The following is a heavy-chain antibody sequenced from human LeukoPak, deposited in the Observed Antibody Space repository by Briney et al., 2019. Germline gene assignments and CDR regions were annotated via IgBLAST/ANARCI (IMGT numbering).Heavy chain of an antibody. CDR1: GFTFSSYW. CDR3: ARDSAMWDAGGHFDY. Sequence: GGSLRLSCAASGFTFSSYWMSWVRQAPGKGLEWVAVISYDGSNKYYADSVKGRFTISRDNSKNTLYLQMNSLRAEDTAVYYCARDSAMWDAGGHFDYWGQGTLVTVSS. V-gene: IGHV3-30*03. CDR2: ISYDGSNK. D-gene: IGHD2-2*01. J-gene: IGHJ4*02.